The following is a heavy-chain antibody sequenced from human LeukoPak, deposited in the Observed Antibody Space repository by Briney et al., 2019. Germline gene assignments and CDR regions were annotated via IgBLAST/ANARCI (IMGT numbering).Heavy chain of an antibody. CDR3: ARFAESNRREYYYYYYMDV. CDR2: INHSGST. V-gene: IGHV4-34*01. CDR1: GGSFSGYY. D-gene: IGHD5-24*01. Sequence: PSETLSLTCAVYGGSFSGYYWSWIRQPPGKGLEWIGEINHSGSTNYNPSLKSRVTISVDTSKNQFSLKLSSVTAADTAVYCCARFAESNRREYYYYYYMDVWGKGTTVTVSS. J-gene: IGHJ6*03.